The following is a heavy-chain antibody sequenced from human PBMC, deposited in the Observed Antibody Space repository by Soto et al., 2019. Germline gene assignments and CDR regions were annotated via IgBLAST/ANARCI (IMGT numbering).Heavy chain of an antibody. V-gene: IGHV3-30*18. D-gene: IGHD1-26*01. CDR2: VSYDGSNK. CDR3: GNDADQVQAIVMGIY. J-gene: IGHJ4*02. Sequence: PRGALRLSCAVSRVSFARYGVHCVRQAPGKGLEWVAVVSYDGSNKYYADPVKGRFTISRDNSKNTLYLPMTSLRAEDPAVYFSGNDADQVQAIVMGIYSGQGTLVTVSS. CDR1: RVSFARYG.